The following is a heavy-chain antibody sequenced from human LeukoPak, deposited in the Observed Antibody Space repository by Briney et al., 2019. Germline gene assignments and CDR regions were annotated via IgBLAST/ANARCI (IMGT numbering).Heavy chain of an antibody. V-gene: IGHV4-34*01. CDR1: GGSFSGYY. CDR3: ASGVWGSYRLYYFDY. D-gene: IGHD3-16*02. J-gene: IGHJ4*02. Sequence: SETLSLTCAVYGGSFSGYYWSWIRQPPGKGLEWIGSIYYSGSTYYNPSLKSRVTISVDTSKNQFSLKLSSVTAADTAVYYCASGVWGSYRLYYFDYWGQGTLVTVSS. CDR2: IYYSGST.